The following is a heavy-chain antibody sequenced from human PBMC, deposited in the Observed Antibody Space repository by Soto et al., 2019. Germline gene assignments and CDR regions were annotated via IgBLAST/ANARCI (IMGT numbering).Heavy chain of an antibody. CDR2: INPSCGST. J-gene: IGHJ5*02. Sequence: RASVKVSCKASGYTFTSYYMHWVRQAPGQGLEWMGIINPSCGSTSYAQKFQGRVTMTRDTSTSTVYMELSSLRSEDTAVYYCARDFSDGYCNNGVRKPYNWSERWGQETLVNGSS. CDR1: GYTFTSYY. CDR3: ARDFSDGYCNNGVRKPYNWSER. V-gene: IGHV1-46*01. D-gene: IGHD2-8*01.